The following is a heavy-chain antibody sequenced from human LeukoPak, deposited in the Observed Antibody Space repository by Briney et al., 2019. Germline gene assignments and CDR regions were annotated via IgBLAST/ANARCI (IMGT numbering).Heavy chain of an antibody. D-gene: IGHD6-13*01. CDR3: ARGTIAAAGFEFDY. V-gene: IGHV4-39*07. CDR2: INHSGST. J-gene: IGHJ4*02. CDR1: GGSISSSSYY. Sequence: SETLSLTCTVSGGSISSSSYYWSWIRQPPGKGLEWIGEINHSGSTNYNPSLKGRVTISVDTSKNQFSLKLSSVTAADTAVYYCARGTIAAAGFEFDYWGQGTLVTVSS.